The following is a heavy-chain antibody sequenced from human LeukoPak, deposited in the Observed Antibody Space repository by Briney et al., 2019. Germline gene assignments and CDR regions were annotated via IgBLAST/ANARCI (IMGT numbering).Heavy chain of an antibody. CDR3: AREDYYDSSGYHTNY. Sequence: PGGSLRLSCAASGFTFSSYGMHWVRQASGKGLEWVAFIRYDGSNKYYADSVKGRFTISRDNAKNSLYLQMNSLRAEDTAVYYCAREDYYDSSGYHTNYWGQGTLVTVSS. CDR1: GFTFSSYG. V-gene: IGHV3-30*02. D-gene: IGHD3-22*01. J-gene: IGHJ4*02. CDR2: IRYDGSNK.